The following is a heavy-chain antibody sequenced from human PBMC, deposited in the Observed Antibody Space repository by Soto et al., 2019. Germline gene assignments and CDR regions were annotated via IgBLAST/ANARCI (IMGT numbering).Heavy chain of an antibody. V-gene: IGHV3-33*01. Sequence: GGSLRLSCAASGFTFSSYGMHWVRQAPGKGLERVAVIWYDGSNKYYADSVKGRFTISRDNSKNTLYLQMNSLRAEDTAVYFCSIANIVVVTATEENDAFAIWGQGTMVTVSS. D-gene: IGHD2-21*02. J-gene: IGHJ3*02. CDR1: GFTFSSYG. CDR3: SIANIVVVTATEENDAFAI. CDR2: IWYDGSNK.